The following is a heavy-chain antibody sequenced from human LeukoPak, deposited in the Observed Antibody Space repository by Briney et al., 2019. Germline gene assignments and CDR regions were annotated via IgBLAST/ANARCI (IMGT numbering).Heavy chain of an antibody. D-gene: IGHD2-21*02. J-gene: IGHJ4*02. CDR1: GFTVSSNY. CDR2: IYSGGST. CDR3: ASEGYCGGDCYFDY. Sequence: PGGSLRLSCAASGFTVSSNYMSWVRQAPGKGLEWVSVIYSGGSTYYADSVKGRFTISRDNSKNTLYLQMNSLRAEDTAVYYCASEGYCGGDCYFDYWGQGTLVTVSS. V-gene: IGHV3-53*01.